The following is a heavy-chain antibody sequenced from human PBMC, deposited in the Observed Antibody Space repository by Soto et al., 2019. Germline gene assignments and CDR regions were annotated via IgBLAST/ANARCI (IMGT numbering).Heavy chain of an antibody. Sequence: SETLSLTCTVSGGSISSYYWSWIRQPPGKGLEWIGYIYYSGSTNYNPSLKSRVTISVDTSKNQFSLKLSSVTAADTAVYYCARAGYSGYAKVSPFDYWGQGTLVT. V-gene: IGHV4-59*08. CDR3: ARAGYSGYAKVSPFDY. CDR2: IYYSGST. J-gene: IGHJ4*02. CDR1: GGSISSYY. D-gene: IGHD5-12*01.